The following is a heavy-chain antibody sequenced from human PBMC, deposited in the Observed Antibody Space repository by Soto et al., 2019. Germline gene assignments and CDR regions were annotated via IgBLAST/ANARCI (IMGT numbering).Heavy chain of an antibody. Sequence: ASVKVSCKASGYTFTGYYMHWVRQAPGQGLEWMGWINPNSGGTNYAQKFQGWVTITRDKSISTAYMELSSLRSDDTAVYYCASGAPLPSGPLDVWGQGTTVTVSS. D-gene: IGHD3-16*01. J-gene: IGHJ6*02. V-gene: IGHV1-2*04. CDR2: INPNSGGT. CDR3: ASGAPLPSGPLDV. CDR1: GYTFTGYY.